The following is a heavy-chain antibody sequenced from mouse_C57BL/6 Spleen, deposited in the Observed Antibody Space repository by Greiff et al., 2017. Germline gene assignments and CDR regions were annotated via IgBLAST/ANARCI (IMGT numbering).Heavy chain of an antibody. CDR2: ISYDGSN. D-gene: IGHD2-5*01. Sequence: EVQLQESGPGLVKPSQSLSLTCSVTGYSITSGYYWNWIRQFPGNKLEWMGYISYDGSNNYNPSLKNRISITRDTSKNQFFLKLNSVTTEDTATYYCARYSNYVFAYWGQGTLVTVSA. CDR3: ARYSNYVFAY. J-gene: IGHJ3*01. CDR1: GYSITSGYY. V-gene: IGHV3-6*01.